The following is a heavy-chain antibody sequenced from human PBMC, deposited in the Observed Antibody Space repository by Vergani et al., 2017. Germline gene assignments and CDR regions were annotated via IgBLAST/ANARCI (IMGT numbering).Heavy chain of an antibody. CDR1: GGSISSSSYY. CDR2: IYYSGST. Sequence: QLQLQESGPGLVKPSETLSLTCTVSGGSISSSSYYWGWIRQPPGKGLEWIGSIYYSGSTYYNPSLKSRVTISVDTSKNQFSLKLSSVTAADTAVYYCARHIFRRGSYLVGWFDPWGQGTLVTVSS. V-gene: IGHV4-39*01. D-gene: IGHD1-26*01. CDR3: ARHIFRRGSYLVGWFDP. J-gene: IGHJ5*02.